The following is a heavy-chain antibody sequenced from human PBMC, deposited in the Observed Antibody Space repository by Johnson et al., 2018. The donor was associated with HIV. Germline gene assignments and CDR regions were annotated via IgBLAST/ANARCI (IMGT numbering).Heavy chain of an antibody. CDR1: GFTFDDYG. CDR3: AKERLGEMVTHFDI. D-gene: IGHD3-16*01. J-gene: IGHJ3*02. Sequence: VQVLESGGGVVRPGGSLRLSCAASGFTFDDYGMSWVRQAPGKGLEWGSGFNWKGGRTGYTVSVKGRFTLSREYSKNTLYLQMNTLRAEDTAVYYCAKERLGEMVTHFDIWGQGTMVTVSS. CDR2: FNWKGGRT. V-gene: IGHV3-20*04.